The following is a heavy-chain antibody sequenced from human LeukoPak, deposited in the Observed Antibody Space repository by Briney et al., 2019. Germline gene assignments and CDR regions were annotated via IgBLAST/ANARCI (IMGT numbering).Heavy chain of an antibody. V-gene: IGHV3-7*01. D-gene: IGHD3-10*01. CDR3: AREHANYYGSGDAFDI. Sequence: GGSLRLSRAASGFTFSSYWMSWVRQAPGKRLEWVANIKQDGSEKYYVDSVKGRFTISRDNAKNSLYLQMNSLRAEDTAVYYCAREHANYYGSGDAFDIWGQGTMVTVSS. J-gene: IGHJ3*02. CDR2: IKQDGSEK. CDR1: GFTFSSYW.